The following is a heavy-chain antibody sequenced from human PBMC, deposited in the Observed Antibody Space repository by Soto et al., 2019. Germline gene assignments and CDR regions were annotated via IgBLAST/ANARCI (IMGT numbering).Heavy chain of an antibody. Sequence: PSETLSLTCTVSGGSISSGGYYWSWIRQHPGKGLEWIGYIYYSGSTYYNPSLKSRVTISVDTSKNHFSLKLSSVTAADTAVYYCARDRNDYGDPYYYYYMDVWGKGTTVTVS. V-gene: IGHV4-31*03. CDR2: IYYSGST. CDR3: ARDRNDYGDPYYYYYMDV. CDR1: GGSISSGGYY. J-gene: IGHJ6*03. D-gene: IGHD4-17*01.